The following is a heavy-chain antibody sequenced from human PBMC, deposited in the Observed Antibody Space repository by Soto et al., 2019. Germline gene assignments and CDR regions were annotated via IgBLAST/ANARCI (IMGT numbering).Heavy chain of an antibody. Sequence: QVQLQGSGPGLVKPSQTLSLTCTVSGGSISSGYYFCTWIRQLPGKGLEWIGYISYSGSTQYNPSLKSRVTMSVDTSENQFSLKLNSVTAADTAVYYCARESDWPRGYFESWGQGALVTVSS. V-gene: IGHV4-31*03. J-gene: IGHJ4*02. CDR2: ISYSGST. CDR1: GGSISSGYYF. D-gene: IGHD2-21*01. CDR3: ARESDWPRGYFES.